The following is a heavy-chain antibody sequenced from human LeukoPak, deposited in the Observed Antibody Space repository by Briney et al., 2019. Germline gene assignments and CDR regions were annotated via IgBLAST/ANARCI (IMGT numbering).Heavy chain of an antibody. CDR2: IYYSGST. CDR1: GGSISSYY. V-gene: IGHV4-59*01. D-gene: IGHD3-9*01. J-gene: IGHJ4*02. Sequence: SETLSLTCTVSGGSISSYYWSWIRQPPGKGLEWIGYIYYSGSTNYNPSLKSRVTISVDTSKNQFSLKLSSVTAADTAVYYCARENDILTGYYDYWGRGTLVTVSS. CDR3: ARENDILTGYYDY.